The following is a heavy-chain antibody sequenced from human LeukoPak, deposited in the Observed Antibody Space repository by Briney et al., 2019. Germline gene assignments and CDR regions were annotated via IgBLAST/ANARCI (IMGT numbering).Heavy chain of an antibody. Sequence: SETLFLTCTVSGGSISSYYWSWIRQPPGKGLEWIGYIYYSGSTNYNPSLKSRVTISVDTSKNQFSLKLSSVTAADTAVYYCARLNTVANDYWGQGTLVTVSS. CDR3: ARLNTVANDY. J-gene: IGHJ4*02. V-gene: IGHV4-59*08. CDR2: IYYSGST. D-gene: IGHD4-23*01. CDR1: GGSISSYY.